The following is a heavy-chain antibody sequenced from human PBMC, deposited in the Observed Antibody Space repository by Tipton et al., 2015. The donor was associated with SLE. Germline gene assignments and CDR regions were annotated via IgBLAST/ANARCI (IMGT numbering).Heavy chain of an antibody. Sequence: PLRLSCAASGFTFDDYAMHWVRQAPGKGLEWVSGISWNSGSIGYADSVKGRFTIFRDNAKNSLYLQMNSLRAEDTALYYCAKDNGYSNYFDYWGQGTLVTVSS. V-gene: IGHV3-9*01. CDR3: AKDNGYSNYFDY. CDR2: ISWNSGSI. D-gene: IGHD4-11*01. J-gene: IGHJ4*02. CDR1: GFTFDDYA.